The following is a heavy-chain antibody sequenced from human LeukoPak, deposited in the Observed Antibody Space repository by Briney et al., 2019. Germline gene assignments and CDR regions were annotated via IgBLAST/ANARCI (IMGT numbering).Heavy chain of an antibody. Sequence: SETLSLTCTVSGGSISSYYWSWIRQPPGKGLEWIGYIYYSGSTNYNPSLKSRVTISVDTSKTQFSLKLSSVTAADTAVYYCAGVEYSRGHFDYWGQGTLVPVSS. J-gene: IGHJ4*02. CDR1: GGSISSYY. CDR3: AGVEYSRGHFDY. CDR2: IYYSGST. V-gene: IGHV4-59*01. D-gene: IGHD6-25*01.